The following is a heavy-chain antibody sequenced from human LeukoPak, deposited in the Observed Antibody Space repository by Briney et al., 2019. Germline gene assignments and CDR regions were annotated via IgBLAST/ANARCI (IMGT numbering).Heavy chain of an antibody. CDR3: AKGYYYDSSGCYGGDY. CDR2: ISGSGGST. CDR1: GFTFSSYA. J-gene: IGHJ4*02. V-gene: IGHV3-23*01. D-gene: IGHD3-22*01. Sequence: GGSLRLSCAASGFTFSSYAMSWVRQAPGKGLEWVSAISGSGGSTYYADSVKGRFTISRDNSKNTLYLQMNSLRAEDTAVYYCAKGYYYDSSGCYGGDYWGQGTLVTVSS.